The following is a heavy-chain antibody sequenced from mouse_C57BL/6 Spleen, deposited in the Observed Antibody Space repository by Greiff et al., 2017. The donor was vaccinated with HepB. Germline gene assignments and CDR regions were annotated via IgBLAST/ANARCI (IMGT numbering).Heavy chain of an antibody. V-gene: IGHV10-3*01. CDR3: VSETAQGTGYYAMDY. J-gene: IGHJ4*01. Sequence: EVQRVESGGGLVQPKGSLKLSCAASGFTFNTYAMHWVRQAPGKGLEWVARIRSKSSNYATYYADSVKDRFTISRDDSQSMLYLQMNNLKTEDTAMYYCVSETAQGTGYYAMDYWGQGTSVTVSS. D-gene: IGHD3-2*02. CDR2: IRSKSSNYAT. CDR1: GFTFNTYA.